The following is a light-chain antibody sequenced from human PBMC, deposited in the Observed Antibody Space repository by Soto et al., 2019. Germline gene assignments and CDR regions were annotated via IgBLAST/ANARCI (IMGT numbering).Light chain of an antibody. J-gene: IGKJ4*01. CDR3: QQYNTYPLT. CDR2: KAS. Sequence: DIQMTQSPSTLSASVGDRVTITCRASQSISTWLAWYQQKPGKAPKLLIYKASSLESGVPSRFSGSGSGTEFTLTISSLQPDDFAADYCQQYNTYPLTFGGGTTVEIK. CDR1: QSISTW. V-gene: IGKV1-5*03.